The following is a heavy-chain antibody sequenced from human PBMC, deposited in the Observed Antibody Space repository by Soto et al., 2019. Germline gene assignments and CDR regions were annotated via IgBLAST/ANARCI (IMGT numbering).Heavy chain of an antibody. D-gene: IGHD2-2*01. Sequence: SQTLSITCAISGDSVSNKSAAWNWIRQTPSRGLEWLGRTYYTSRWFNDYAVSVIGRITINPDTSRNQFSLQLKSVTPDDTAVYYCARDRSPGSTSWYDCWGRGALVTVSS. J-gene: IGHJ5*01. CDR2: TYYTSRWFN. CDR3: ARDRSPGSTSWYDC. V-gene: IGHV6-1*01. CDR1: GDSVSNKSAA.